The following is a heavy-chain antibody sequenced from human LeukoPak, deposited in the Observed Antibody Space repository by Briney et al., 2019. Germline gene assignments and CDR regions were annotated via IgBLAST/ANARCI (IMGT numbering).Heavy chain of an antibody. CDR2: IYYSGST. J-gene: IGHJ4*02. CDR3: ARGSVSLARLLDY. D-gene: IGHD6-6*01. V-gene: IGHV4-39*07. Sequence: SETLSLTCTVSGGSISSSSYYGGWIRQPPGKGLEWIGSIYYSGSTYYNPSLKSRVTISVDTSKNQFSLKLSSVTAADTAVYYCARGSVSLARLLDYWGQGTLVTVSS. CDR1: GGSISSSSYY.